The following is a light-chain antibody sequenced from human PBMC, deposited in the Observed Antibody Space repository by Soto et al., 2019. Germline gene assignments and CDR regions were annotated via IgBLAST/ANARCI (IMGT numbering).Light chain of an antibody. CDR1: QGISSY. J-gene: IGKJ4*01. Sequence: DIQLTQSPSFRSASVVDRVTITCRASQGISSYLAWYQQQPRKAPTLLLYDASTLQTGVPSTFSGSGSATALTTTISSLQHPDFATSYCQQLASYNIGTFGRGTKVDIK. CDR3: QQLASYNIGT. CDR2: DAS. V-gene: IGKV1-9*01.